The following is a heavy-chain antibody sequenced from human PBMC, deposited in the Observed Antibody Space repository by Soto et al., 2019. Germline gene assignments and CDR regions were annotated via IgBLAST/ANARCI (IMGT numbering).Heavy chain of an antibody. Sequence: SETLSLTCTVSGGSISSSSYYWGWIRQPPGKGLEWIGSIYYSGSTYYNPSLKSRVTISVDTSKNQFSLKLSSVAAADTAVYYCARPVAAHPYYFDYWGQGTLVTVSS. CDR3: ARPVAAHPYYFDY. CDR2: IYYSGST. V-gene: IGHV4-39*01. D-gene: IGHD6-6*01. J-gene: IGHJ4*02. CDR1: GGSISSSSYY.